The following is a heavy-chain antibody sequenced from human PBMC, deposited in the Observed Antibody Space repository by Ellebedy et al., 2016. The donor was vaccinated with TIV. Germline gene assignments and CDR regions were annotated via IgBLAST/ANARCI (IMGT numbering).Heavy chain of an antibody. V-gene: IGHV3-30-3*01. CDR2: ISYDGSNK. CDR1: GFTFSIYA. D-gene: IGHD6-6*01. Sequence: GESLKISCAASGFTFSIYALHWVRQAPGKGLEWVAVISYDGSNKYYADSVKGRFTISRDNSKSTLYLQMNSLRAEDTAIYYCAKDLSTAGRPDSVHRWGQGTLVTVSS. CDR3: AKDLSTAGRPDSVHR. J-gene: IGHJ4*02.